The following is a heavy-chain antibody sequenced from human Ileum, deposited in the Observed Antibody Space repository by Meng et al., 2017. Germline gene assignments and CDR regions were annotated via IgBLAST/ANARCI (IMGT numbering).Heavy chain of an antibody. D-gene: IGHD2/OR15-2a*01. CDR3: AREYTTFSSGYDAFAI. V-gene: IGHV3-48*03. CDR2: ISRDGSTM. CDR1: RFTISSYE. Sequence: GESLKISCAASRFTISSYEMNWVRQAPGKGLEWVSHISRDGSTMYNADAVKGRFTISRDNDKNTLYLQMNSLRVEDTAVYYCAREYTTFSSGYDAFAIWGQGTVVTVSS. J-gene: IGHJ3*02.